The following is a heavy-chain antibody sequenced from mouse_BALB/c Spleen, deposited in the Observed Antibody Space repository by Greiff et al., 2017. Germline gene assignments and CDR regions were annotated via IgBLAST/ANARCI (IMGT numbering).Heavy chain of an antibody. CDR1: GFTFSSYG. CDR3: ARHGDDGYYGDAMDY. J-gene: IGHJ4*01. CDR2: ISSGGSYT. Sequence: EVQRVESGGDLVKPGGSLKLSCAASGFTFSSYGMSWVRQTPDKRLEWVATISSGGSYTYYPDSVKGRFTISRDNAKNTLYLQMSSLKSEDTAMYYCARHGDDGYYGDAMDYWGQGTSVTVSS. V-gene: IGHV5-6*01. D-gene: IGHD2-3*01.